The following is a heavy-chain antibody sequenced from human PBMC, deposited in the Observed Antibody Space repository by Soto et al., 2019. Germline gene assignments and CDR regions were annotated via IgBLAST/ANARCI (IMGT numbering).Heavy chain of an antibody. CDR2: IHYTGSH. D-gene: IGHD6-19*01. Sequence: SETLSLTCTVSGASVSGHYWYWVRQPPGKGLEWIGFIHYTGSHIFGPSVKIRVTMSVDVSRNQFSLELTSVTAADTALYYCARCSGQAVKAFDLWGQGTPVTVSS. CDR1: GASVSGHY. V-gene: IGHV4-59*02. J-gene: IGHJ3*01. CDR3: ARCSGQAVKAFDL.